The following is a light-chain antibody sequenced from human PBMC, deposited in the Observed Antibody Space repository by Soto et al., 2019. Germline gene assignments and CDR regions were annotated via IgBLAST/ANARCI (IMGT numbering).Light chain of an antibody. Sequence: EIVMTQSPATLSVSPGERATLFCRASQSVGRTLAWYQQKPGQSPRLLVYGASTRANGTPARFSGSGSGTEFTLTISSLQSEDVAVYYCQQYNQWPPYTFGQGTYVEIK. V-gene: IGKV3-15*01. J-gene: IGKJ2*01. CDR3: QQYNQWPPYT. CDR2: GAS. CDR1: QSVGRT.